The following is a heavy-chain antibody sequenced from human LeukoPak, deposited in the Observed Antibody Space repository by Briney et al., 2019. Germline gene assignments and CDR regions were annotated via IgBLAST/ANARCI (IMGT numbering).Heavy chain of an antibody. CDR2: ISGSGGST. V-gene: IGHV3-23*01. D-gene: IGHD6-13*01. CDR3: AKDLGGSSFHMDV. Sequence: PGGSLTLSCAASGFTFSSYAMSWVRQAPGKGLEWVSAISGSGGSTYYADSVKGRFTISRDNSKNTLYLQMNSLRAEDTAVYYCAKDLGGSSFHMDVWGKGTTVTVSS. J-gene: IGHJ6*03. CDR1: GFTFSSYA.